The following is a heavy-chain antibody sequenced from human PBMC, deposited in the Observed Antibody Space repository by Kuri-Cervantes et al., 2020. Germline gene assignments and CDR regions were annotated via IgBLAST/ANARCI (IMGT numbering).Heavy chain of an antibody. CDR2: ISSSSSYI. D-gene: IGHD3-3*01. Sequence: GESLKISCAASGFTFSSYSMNWVRQAPGKGLEWVSSISSSSSYIYYADSVKGRFTISRDNAKNSLYLQMSSLRAEDTAVYYCARDSHTTSTRITIFGVVTYWGQGTLVTVSS. CDR3: ARDSHTTSTRITIFGVVTY. V-gene: IGHV3-21*01. CDR1: GFTFSSYS. J-gene: IGHJ4*02.